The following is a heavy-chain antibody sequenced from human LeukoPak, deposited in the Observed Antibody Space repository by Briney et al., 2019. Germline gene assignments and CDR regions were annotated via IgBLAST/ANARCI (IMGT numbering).Heavy chain of an antibody. V-gene: IGHV3-74*01. D-gene: IGHD5-24*01. CDR3: TREIQRTVEMATNRAFDI. J-gene: IGHJ3*02. Sequence: PGGSLRLSCAASGFNFSSYWMHWVRQAPGKGLVWVSRINSDGGSTTYADSVKGRFTISRDNAKNTLYLQMNSLRAEDTAVYYCTREIQRTVEMATNRAFDIWGQGTMVTVSS. CDR1: GFNFSSYW. CDR2: INSDGGST.